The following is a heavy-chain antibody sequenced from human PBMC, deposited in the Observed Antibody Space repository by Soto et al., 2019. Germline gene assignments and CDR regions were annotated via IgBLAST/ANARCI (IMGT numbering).Heavy chain of an antibody. CDR3: ATYRIAVAGPRNDAFDI. J-gene: IGHJ3*02. D-gene: IGHD6-19*01. CDR2: IYYSGST. V-gene: IGHV4-31*03. Sequence: PSETLSLTCTVSGGSISSGGYYWSWIRQHPGKGLEWIGYIYYSGSTYYNPSLKSRVTISVDTSKNQFSLKLSSVTAADTAVYYCATYRIAVAGPRNDAFDIWGQGTMVTVSS. CDR1: GGSISSGGYY.